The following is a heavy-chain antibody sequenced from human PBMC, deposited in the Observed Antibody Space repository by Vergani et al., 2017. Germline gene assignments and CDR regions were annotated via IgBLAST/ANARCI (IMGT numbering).Heavy chain of an antibody. V-gene: IGHV3-9*01. CDR3: ARGIYGERGYYFDY. Sequence: EVQLVESGGGLVQPGRSLRLSCAASGFTFDDYAMHWARQAPGKGLEWVSGISWNSGSIGYADSVKGRFTISRDNAKNSLYLQMNSLRAEDTAVYYCARGIYGERGYYFDYWGQGTLVTVSS. J-gene: IGHJ4*02. D-gene: IGHD4-17*01. CDR2: ISWNSGSI. CDR1: GFTFDDYA.